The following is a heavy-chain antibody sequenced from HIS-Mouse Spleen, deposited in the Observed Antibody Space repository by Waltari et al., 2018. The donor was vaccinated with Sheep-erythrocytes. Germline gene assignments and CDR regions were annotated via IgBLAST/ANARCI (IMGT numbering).Heavy chain of an antibody. CDR2: IYYSGST. D-gene: IGHD7-27*01. V-gene: IGHV4-30-4*01. CDR3: ARALANWGSSFDY. Sequence: QVQLQESGPGLVKPSQTLSLTCTVSGGSISSGDYYWSWFRQPPGKGLEWIGYIYYSGSTYYNPSLKSRVTISVDTSKNQFSLKLSSVTAADTAVYYCARALANWGSSFDYWGQGTLVTVSS. CDR1: GGSISSGDYY. J-gene: IGHJ4*02.